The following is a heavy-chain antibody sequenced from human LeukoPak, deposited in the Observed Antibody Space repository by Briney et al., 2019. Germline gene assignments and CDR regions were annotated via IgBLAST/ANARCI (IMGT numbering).Heavy chain of an antibody. V-gene: IGHV1-3*01. CDR2: FDVGDGDT. J-gene: IGHJ4*02. CDR3: ARGSTSDWPLDH. Sequence: ASVKVSCKASGYTFSDYAMHWVRHAPGQRFEGMGWFDVGDGDTRYSQKFQGRVTITRDTSASTAYIELRSLRSEDTAMYYCARGSTSDWPLDHWGQETLVTISS. CDR1: GYTFSDYA. D-gene: IGHD2-2*01.